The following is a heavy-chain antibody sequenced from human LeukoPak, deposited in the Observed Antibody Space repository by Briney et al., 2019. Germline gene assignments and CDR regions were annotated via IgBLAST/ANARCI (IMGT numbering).Heavy chain of an antibody. CDR2: IRYGGSNK. J-gene: IGHJ4*02. V-gene: IGHV3-30*02. D-gene: IGHD3-22*01. CDR3: AKDGDYYDSSGTFDY. Sequence: PGGSLRLSCAASGFTFSSYGMHWVRQAPGKGLEWVAFIRYGGSNKYYADSVKGRFTISRDNSKNTLYLQMNSLRAEDTAVYYCAKDGDYYDSSGTFDYWGQGTLVTVSS. CDR1: GFTFSSYG.